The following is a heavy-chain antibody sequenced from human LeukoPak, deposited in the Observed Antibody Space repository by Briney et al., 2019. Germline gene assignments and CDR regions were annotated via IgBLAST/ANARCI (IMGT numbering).Heavy chain of an antibody. J-gene: IGHJ4*02. CDR3: AKVGSGWYGVDY. D-gene: IGHD6-19*01. CDR2: IRYDGSKK. V-gene: IGHV3-30*02. Sequence: PGGSLRLSCAASGFTFSNYGIHWVRQAPGKGLEWVAFIRYDGSKKNSAESVKGRFTISRDNSKNTLFLEMNSLRTEDTAVYYCAKVGSGWYGVDYWGQGTLVTVSS. CDR1: GFTFSNYG.